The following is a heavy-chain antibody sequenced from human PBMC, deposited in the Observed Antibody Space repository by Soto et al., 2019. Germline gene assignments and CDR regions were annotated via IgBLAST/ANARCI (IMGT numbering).Heavy chain of an antibody. Sequence: QVQLVQSGAEVKKPGSSVKVSCKASGGSFSSNAISWVRQARGQGLEWMGGIIPIFATANYAQKFQGRVTITADGTTSTAYMGLSSLISEGPAVYYLAAWGRGYSTGGGAPRYQVDYWGPGTLVNVSS. CDR3: AAWGRGYSTGGGAPRYQVDY. CDR2: IIPIFATA. D-gene: IGHD5-18*01. CDR1: GGSFSSNA. V-gene: IGHV1-69*01. J-gene: IGHJ4*02.